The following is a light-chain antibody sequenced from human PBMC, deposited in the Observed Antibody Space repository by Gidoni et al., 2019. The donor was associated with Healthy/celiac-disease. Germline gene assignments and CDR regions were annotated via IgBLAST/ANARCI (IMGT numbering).Light chain of an antibody. Sequence: DIQITQSPSYLSASVGDRVTITCRASQSISSYLNWYQQKPGKAPKLLIYAASSLQSGVPSRFSGSGSGTDFTLTISSLQPEDFATYYCQQSYSTRYTFGQGTKLEIK. CDR1: QSISSY. J-gene: IGKJ2*01. CDR3: QQSYSTRYT. CDR2: AAS. V-gene: IGKV1-39*01.